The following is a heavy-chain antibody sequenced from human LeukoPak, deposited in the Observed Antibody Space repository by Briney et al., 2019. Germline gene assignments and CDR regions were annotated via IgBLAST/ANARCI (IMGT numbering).Heavy chain of an antibody. CDR2: IYYSGST. CDR1: GGSISSSSYY. D-gene: IGHD6-13*01. V-gene: IGHV4-39*07. J-gene: IGHJ4*02. Sequence: PSETLSLTCTVSGGSISSSSYYWGWIRQPPGKGLEWIGSIYYSGSTYYNPSLKSRVTISVDTSKNQFSLKLSSVTAADTAVYYCARGSIARGYYFDYWGQGTLVTVSS. CDR3: ARGSIARGYYFDY.